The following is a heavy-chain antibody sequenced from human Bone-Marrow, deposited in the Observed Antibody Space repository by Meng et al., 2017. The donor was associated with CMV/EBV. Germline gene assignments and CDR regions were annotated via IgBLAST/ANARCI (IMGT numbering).Heavy chain of an antibody. J-gene: IGHJ6*02. CDR2: ISSSSTYI. D-gene: IGHD6-19*01. CDR1: GFTFNSYS. Sequence: GESLKISCAASGFTFNSYSMNWVRQAPGKGLEWVSSISSSSTYISYADSVQGRFTISRDNAKNSLSLQMDSLRAEDTALYYCARFVRGGAVAGAGRYYYGMDFWGQGTPVTVSS. V-gene: IGHV3-21*01. CDR3: ARFVRGGAVAGAGRYYYGMDF.